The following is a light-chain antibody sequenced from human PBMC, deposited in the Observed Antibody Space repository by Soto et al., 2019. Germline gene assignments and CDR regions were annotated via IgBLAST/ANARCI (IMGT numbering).Light chain of an antibody. CDR2: GTS. J-gene: IGKJ1*01. CDR3: QKYNNWPPRT. CDR1: RSLSSTY. Sequence: EIVLPQSPGTLSLSPGARGTLSCRARRSLSSTYLAWYQQKPGQAPRLLIYGTSNRAIGIPDRFSGSGSGTDFTLTIRRLEPEDLAVYYCQKYNNWPPRTVGQGTKVDIK. V-gene: IGKV3-20*01.